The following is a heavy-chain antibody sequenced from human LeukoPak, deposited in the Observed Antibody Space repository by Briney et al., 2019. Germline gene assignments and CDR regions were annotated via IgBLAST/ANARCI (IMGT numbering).Heavy chain of an antibody. J-gene: IGHJ4*02. CDR2: INHSGST. D-gene: IGHD3-16*02. V-gene: IGHV4-34*01. CDR3: ARRKRYDYVWGSYLHNDYFDY. CDR1: GGSFSGYY. Sequence: SETLSLTCAVYGGSFSGYYWSWIRQPPGKGLEWIGEINHSGSTNYNPSLKSRVTISVDTSKNQFSLKLSSVTAADTAVYYCARRKRYDYVWGSYLHNDYFDYWGQGTLVTVSS.